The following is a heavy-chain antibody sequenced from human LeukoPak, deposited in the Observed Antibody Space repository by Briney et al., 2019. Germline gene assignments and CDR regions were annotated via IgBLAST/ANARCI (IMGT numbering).Heavy chain of an antibody. CDR3: ARSVTMVREGSDY. J-gene: IGHJ4*02. V-gene: IGHV1-8*01. Sequence: ASVKVSCKASGYTCTSYDINWVRHATGQGLEWMGWMNPNSGNTDYAQKFQGRVTMTRNTSISTAYMELSSLRSEDTAVYYCARSVTMVREGSDYWGQGTLVTVSS. CDR2: MNPNSGNT. D-gene: IGHD3-10*01. CDR1: GYTCTSYD.